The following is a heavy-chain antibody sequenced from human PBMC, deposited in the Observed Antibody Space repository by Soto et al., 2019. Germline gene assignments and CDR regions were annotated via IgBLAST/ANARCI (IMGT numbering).Heavy chain of an antibody. CDR3: VRVVAIPGYPDN. D-gene: IGHD5-12*01. CDR2: IVPIVDTS. J-gene: IGHJ4*02. CDR1: GGTFSSYA. Sequence: QVQLVQSGAEVRQPASSVKVSCKTSGGTFSSYAISWVRQAPGQGLAWMGGIVPIVDTSTYAQKFQGRVTITADEATSTVYMELSILRSDDTAVYYCVRVVAIPGYPDNWGQGTLVTVSS. V-gene: IGHV1-69*12.